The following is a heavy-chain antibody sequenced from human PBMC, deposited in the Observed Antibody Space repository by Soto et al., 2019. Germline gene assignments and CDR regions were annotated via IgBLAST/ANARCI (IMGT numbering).Heavy chain of an antibody. CDR1: GFTFSSYG. V-gene: IGHV3-33*01. Sequence: VQLVESGGGVVQPGRSLRLSCSASGFTFSSYGMHWVRQAPGKGLEWVAVIWYDGSNKYYADSVKGRFTISRDNSKNTLYLQMNSLRAEDTAVYYCARDAIAARPGWFDPWGQGTLVTVSS. CDR3: ARDAIAARPGWFDP. D-gene: IGHD6-6*01. CDR2: IWYDGSNK. J-gene: IGHJ5*02.